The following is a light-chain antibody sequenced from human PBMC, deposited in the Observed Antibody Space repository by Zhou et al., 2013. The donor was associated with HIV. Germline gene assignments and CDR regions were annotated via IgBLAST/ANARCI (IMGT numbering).Light chain of an antibody. CDR3: QQYNNWPPLLT. V-gene: IGKV3-20*01. Sequence: EIVLTQSPGTLSLSPGERATLSCRASQSVSSSYLAWYQQKPGQAPRLLIYGASSRATSIPDRFSGSGSGTEFTLTISSLQSEDFAVYYCQQYNNWPPLLTFGGGTKVEIK. J-gene: IGKJ4*01. CDR1: QSVSSSY. CDR2: GAS.